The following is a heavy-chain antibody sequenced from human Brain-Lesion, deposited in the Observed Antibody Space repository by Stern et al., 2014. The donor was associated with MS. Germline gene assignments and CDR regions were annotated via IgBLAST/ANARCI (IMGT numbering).Heavy chain of an antibody. CDR2: LHASGAT. Sequence: VQLVESGPGLVKPSQTLSLTCTVSGASISSGTSYWSWIRQPAGGGLEWIGRLHASGATYYNPPPKSRVPRSGGTSKNQFSLNLTWVTAADTAVYYCARGHWELLGNNYFDSWGQGTLVTVSS. J-gene: IGHJ4*02. V-gene: IGHV4-61*02. CDR1: GASISSGTSY. CDR3: ARGHWELLGNNYFDS. D-gene: IGHD1-26*01.